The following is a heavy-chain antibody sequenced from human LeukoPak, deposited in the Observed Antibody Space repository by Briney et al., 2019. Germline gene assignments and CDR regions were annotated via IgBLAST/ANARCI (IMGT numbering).Heavy chain of an antibody. D-gene: IGHD6-19*01. J-gene: IGHJ5*02. Sequence: ASVKVSCKASGYTFTGYYMHWVRQAPGQGLEWMGWINPNSGGTNYAQKIQGRLTMTRDTSISTAYMELSRLRSDDTAVYYCARVTDSSGWLGFDPWGQGTLVTVYS. V-gene: IGHV1-2*02. CDR2: INPNSGGT. CDR3: ARVTDSSGWLGFDP. CDR1: GYTFTGYY.